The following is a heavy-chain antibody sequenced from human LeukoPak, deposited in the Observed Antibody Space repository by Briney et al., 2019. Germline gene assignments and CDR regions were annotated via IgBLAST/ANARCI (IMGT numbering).Heavy chain of an antibody. CDR3: ARSRNPGLWFDP. J-gene: IGHJ5*02. Sequence: GASVKVSCTASGYTFTNYALHWVRQAPGQRLEWMGWINAGNGNTKYSQEFQGRVTITRDTSASTAYMELSSLRSEDMAVYYCARSRNPGLWFDPWGQGTLVTVSS. V-gene: IGHV1-3*03. CDR1: GYTFTNYA. CDR2: INAGNGNT. D-gene: IGHD1-14*01.